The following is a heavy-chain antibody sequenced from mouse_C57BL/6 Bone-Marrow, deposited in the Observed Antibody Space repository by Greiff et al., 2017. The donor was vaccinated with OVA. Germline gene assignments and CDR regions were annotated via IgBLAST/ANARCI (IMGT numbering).Heavy chain of an antibody. Sequence: QVQLQQPGAELVRPGSSVKLSCKASGYTFTSYWMDWVKQRPGQGLEWIGNIYPSDSETHYNQKFKDKATLTVDKSSSTAYMQLSSLTSEDSAVYYCAGGYGNYYAMDDWGQGTSVTVSS. D-gene: IGHD2-10*02. CDR2: IYPSDSET. J-gene: IGHJ4*01. V-gene: IGHV1-61*01. CDR1: GYTFTSYW. CDR3: AGGYGNYYAMDD.